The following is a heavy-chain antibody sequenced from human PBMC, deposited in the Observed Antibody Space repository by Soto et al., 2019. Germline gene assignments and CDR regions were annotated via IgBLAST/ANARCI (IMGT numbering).Heavy chain of an antibody. V-gene: IGHV5-51*01. CDR1: GYSFTSYW. D-gene: IGHD6-13*01. CDR2: IYPGDSDT. J-gene: IGHJ6*02. Sequence: GESLKISCKGSGYSFTSYWIGWVRQMPGKGLEWMGIIYPGDSDTRYSPSFQGQVTISADKSISTAYLQWSSLKASDTAMYYCATSIAAAGTVYYYYGMDVWGQGTTVTVSS. CDR3: ATSIAAAGTVYYYYGMDV.